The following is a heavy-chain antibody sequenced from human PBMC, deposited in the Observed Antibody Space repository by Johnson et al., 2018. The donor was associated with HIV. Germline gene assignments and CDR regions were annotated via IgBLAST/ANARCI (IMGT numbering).Heavy chain of an antibody. D-gene: IGHD4-17*01. Sequence: VQLVESGGGLVKPGGSLRLSCAASGFTFNNAWMSWVRQAPGKGLEWVGRIKSKSDGGTTDYAAPVKGRFTMSRDDSKSTLYLQMNSLKTEDTAVYYCTADGTYGEGGGGTKHAFDIWGQGTMVTVSS. CDR1: GFTFNNAW. CDR2: IKSKSDGGTT. V-gene: IGHV3-15*01. J-gene: IGHJ3*02. CDR3: TADGTYGEGGGGTKHAFDI.